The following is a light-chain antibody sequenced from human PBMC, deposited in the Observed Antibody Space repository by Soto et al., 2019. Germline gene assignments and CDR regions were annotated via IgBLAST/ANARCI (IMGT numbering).Light chain of an antibody. Sequence: DIQMTQSPSSLSASVGDRVIITFRANESVNNYLNWFQQKPGKAPKLLIYAASNLQSGVPPRFSGSGSGTDFTLTISSLQPEDFATYFCQQANSFPITFGQGTRLEIK. CDR2: AAS. CDR3: QQANSFPIT. V-gene: IGKV1-12*01. J-gene: IGKJ5*01. CDR1: ESVNNY.